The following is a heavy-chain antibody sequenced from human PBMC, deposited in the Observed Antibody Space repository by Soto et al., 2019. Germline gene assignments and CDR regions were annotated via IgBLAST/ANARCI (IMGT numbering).Heavy chain of an antibody. D-gene: IGHD2-21*01. J-gene: IGHJ6*02. V-gene: IGHV1-3*01. CDR3: ARARLGYYYYGMDV. CDR2: INAGNGNT. Sequence: TSVKVSCEACGGALTCYAMHWVRQAPGQRLEWMGWINAGNGNTKYSQKFQGRVTITRDTSASTAYMELSSLRSEDTAVYYCARARLGYYYYGMDVWGQGTTVTVSS. CDR1: GGALTCYA.